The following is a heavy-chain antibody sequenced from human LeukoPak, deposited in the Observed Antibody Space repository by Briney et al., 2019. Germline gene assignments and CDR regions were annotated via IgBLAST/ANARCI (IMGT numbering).Heavy chain of an antibody. J-gene: IGHJ4*02. Sequence: GGSLRLSCAASGFTFSSYSMNWVHQAPGKGLEWVSSISSSSSYIYYADSVKGRFTISRDSAKNSLYLQMNSLRAEDTAVYYCAREVGSGFSCIDYWGQGTLVTVSS. V-gene: IGHV3-21*01. CDR2: ISSSSSYI. D-gene: IGHD6-19*01. CDR1: GFTFSSYS. CDR3: AREVGSGFSCIDY.